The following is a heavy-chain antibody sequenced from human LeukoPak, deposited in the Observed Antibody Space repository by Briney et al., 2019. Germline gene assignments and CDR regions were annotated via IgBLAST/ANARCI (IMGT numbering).Heavy chain of an antibody. V-gene: IGHV1-18*01. Sequence: GASVTVSCKASGYTFANFGITWVRQAPGQGLEWVGWISVYNGNTNYAQNLQGRVTLTTDTSTSTAYMELRSLRSDDTALYYCARTCSSSSCYMVHWGQGTLVTVSS. CDR3: ARTCSSSSCYMVH. CDR1: GYTFANFG. D-gene: IGHD2-2*02. J-gene: IGHJ4*02. CDR2: ISVYNGNT.